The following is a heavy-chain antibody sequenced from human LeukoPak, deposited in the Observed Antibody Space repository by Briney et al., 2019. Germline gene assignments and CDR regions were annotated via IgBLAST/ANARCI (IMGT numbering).Heavy chain of an antibody. CDR1: GYTFTSYG. J-gene: IGHJ4*02. D-gene: IGHD5-24*01. CDR3: ARDSVADGYYYFGY. V-gene: IGHV1-18*01. Sequence: ASVKVSCKASGYTFTSYGISWVRQAPGQGLEWMGWISAYNGNTNYAQKLQGRVTMTTDTSTSTAYMELRSLRSDDTAVYYCARDSVADGYYYFGYWGQGTLVTVSS. CDR2: ISAYNGNT.